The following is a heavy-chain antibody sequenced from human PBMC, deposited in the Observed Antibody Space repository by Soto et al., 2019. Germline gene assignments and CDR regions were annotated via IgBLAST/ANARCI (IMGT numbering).Heavy chain of an antibody. V-gene: IGHV4-59*12. Sequence: SETLSLTCTVSGGSISSYYWSWIRQPPGKGLEWIGYIYYSGRTNYNPSLKSRVTISIDTSKNQFSLNLSSVTAADTAVYYCARVGGSDYYYYMDVWGKGTTVTVSS. CDR3: ARVGGSDYYYYMDV. CDR1: GGSISSYY. D-gene: IGHD2-15*01. CDR2: IYYSGRT. J-gene: IGHJ6*03.